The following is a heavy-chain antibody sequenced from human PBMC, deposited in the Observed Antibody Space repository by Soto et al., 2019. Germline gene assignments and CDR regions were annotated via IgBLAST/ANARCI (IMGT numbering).Heavy chain of an antibody. CDR1: GFTFSSYS. CDR3: ARAPPPATTLFDY. V-gene: IGHV3-21*01. D-gene: IGHD6-25*01. Sequence: VGSLRHSCAASGFTFSSYSVNWVRQAPGKGLEWVSSISSSSSYIYYADSVKGRFTISRDNAKNSLYLQMNSLRAEDTAVYYCARAPPPATTLFDYWGQGTLVTVSS. J-gene: IGHJ4*02. CDR2: ISSSSSYI.